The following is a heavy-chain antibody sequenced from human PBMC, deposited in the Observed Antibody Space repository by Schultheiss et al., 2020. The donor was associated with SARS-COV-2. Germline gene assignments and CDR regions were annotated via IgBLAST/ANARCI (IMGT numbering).Heavy chain of an antibody. D-gene: IGHD1-26*01. Sequence: GGSLRLSCAASGFTFSSYSMNWVRQAPGKGLEWVSGISWNSGSIGYVDSVKGRFTISRDNSKNTLYLQMNSLRAEDTAVYYCARAASGAPFDYWGQGTLVTVSS. V-gene: IGHV3-48*01. CDR1: GFTFSSYS. CDR2: ISWNSGSI. J-gene: IGHJ4*02. CDR3: ARAASGAPFDY.